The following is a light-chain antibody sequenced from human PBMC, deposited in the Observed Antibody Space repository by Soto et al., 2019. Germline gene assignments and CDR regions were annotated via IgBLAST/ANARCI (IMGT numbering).Light chain of an antibody. CDR3: QQSSNWLT. V-gene: IGKV3-11*01. CDR2: DAS. CDR1: QSVSSY. Sequence: EIVLTQSPATLSLWPLERATLSFRASQSVSSYLAWYQQKPGQAPRLLIYDASNRATGIPARFSGSGSGTDFTLTISSLETEDFAVYYCQQSSNWLTFGGGTKVDI. J-gene: IGKJ4*01.